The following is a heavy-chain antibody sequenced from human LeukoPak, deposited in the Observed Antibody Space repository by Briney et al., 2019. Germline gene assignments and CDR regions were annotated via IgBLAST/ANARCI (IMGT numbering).Heavy chain of an antibody. CDR2: IYYSGST. CDR3: ASTTLTPYYYDSSGFDY. J-gene: IGHJ4*02. D-gene: IGHD3-22*01. Sequence: SETLSLTCTVSGGSISSSSYYWSWIRQPPGKGLEWIGYIYYSGSTNYNPSLKSRVTISVDTSKNQFSLKLSSVTAADTAVYYCASTTLTPYYYDSSGFDYWGQGTLVTVSS. V-gene: IGHV4-61*05. CDR1: GGSISSSSYY.